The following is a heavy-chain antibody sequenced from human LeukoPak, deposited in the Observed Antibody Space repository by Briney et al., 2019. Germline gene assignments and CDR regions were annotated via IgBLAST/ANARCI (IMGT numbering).Heavy chain of an antibody. CDR1: GYTFTSYD. CDR2: MNPNSGNT. Sequence: GASVKVSCKASGYTFTSYDINWVRQATGQGLEWMGWMNPNSGNTGYAQKFQGRVTMTEDTSTDTAYMELSSLRSEDTAVYYCATRASIMITFGGVIASGYYFDYWGQGTLVTVSS. D-gene: IGHD3-16*02. CDR3: ATRASIMITFGGVIASGYYFDY. V-gene: IGHV1-8*01. J-gene: IGHJ4*02.